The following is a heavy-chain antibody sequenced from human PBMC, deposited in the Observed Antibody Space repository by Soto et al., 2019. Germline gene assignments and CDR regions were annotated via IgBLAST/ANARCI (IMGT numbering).Heavy chain of an antibody. CDR1: GFTFSNYA. V-gene: IGHV3-23*01. D-gene: IGHD6-19*01. CDR2: VSGSGSST. Sequence: GGSLRLSCAASGFTFSNYAMNWVRQAPGKGLEWVSAVSGSGSSTYYADSVKGRFTISRDNSKNTLYLQMNSLKTEDTAVYYCTRQQWLVYSNAFDIWGQGTMVTVSS. J-gene: IGHJ3*02. CDR3: TRQQWLVYSNAFDI.